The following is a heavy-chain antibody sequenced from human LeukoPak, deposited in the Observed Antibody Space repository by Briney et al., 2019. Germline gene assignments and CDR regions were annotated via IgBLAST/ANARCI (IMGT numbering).Heavy chain of an antibody. J-gene: IGHJ4*02. CDR2: IYYSGST. Sequence: SQTLSLTCNVSGGSISSGSYYWGWIRQPPGKGLEWIGSIYYSGSTYYNPSLKSRVTISVDTSKNQFSLKLSSVTAADTAVYYCARVPYFDWLPPNYWGQGTLVTVSS. CDR1: GGSISSGSYY. CDR3: ARVPYFDWLPPNY. D-gene: IGHD3-9*01. V-gene: IGHV4-39*07.